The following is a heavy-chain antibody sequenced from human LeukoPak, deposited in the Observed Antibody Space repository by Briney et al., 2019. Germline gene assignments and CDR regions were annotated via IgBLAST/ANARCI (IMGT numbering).Heavy chain of an antibody. V-gene: IGHV4-34*01. CDR2: INHSGST. CDR1: GGSFSGYY. CDR3: AKPGGGDGYNFFY. Sequence: KTSETLSLTCAVYGGSFSGYYWSWIRQPPGKGREWIGEINHSGSTNYNPSLKSRITISVDTSKNQFSLKLSSVTAADTAVYYCAKPGGGDGYNFFYWGQGTLVTVSS. D-gene: IGHD5-24*01. J-gene: IGHJ4*02.